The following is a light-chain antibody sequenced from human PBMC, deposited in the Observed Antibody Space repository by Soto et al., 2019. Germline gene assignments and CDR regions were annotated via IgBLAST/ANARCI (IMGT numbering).Light chain of an antibody. CDR3: QSYDSSLSGFFV. Sequence: QSVLTQPPSVSGAPGQRVTISCTGSSSNIGAGYDVHWYQQLPGTAPKLLIYGNNNRPSGVPDRFSGSKSGTSASLAITGLQAEDEADYYSQSYDSSLSGFFVFGTGTKV. J-gene: IGLJ1*01. CDR1: SSNIGAGYD. V-gene: IGLV1-40*01. CDR2: GNN.